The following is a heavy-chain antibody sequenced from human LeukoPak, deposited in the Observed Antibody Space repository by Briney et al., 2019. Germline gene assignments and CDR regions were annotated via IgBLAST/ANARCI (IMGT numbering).Heavy chain of an antibody. CDR1: GFTLSSYV. CDR3: AKGSANARPYYFDY. J-gene: IGHJ4*02. Sequence: GGSLRLSCAGSGFTLSSYVMSWVRQGPGKGLEWVAAITGGSDSTYHADSVKGRFTISRDNSKNTLFLQMNSLRAEDTAVYYCAKGSANARPYYFDYWGQGTLVTVSS. V-gene: IGHV3-23*01. D-gene: IGHD2-15*01. CDR2: ITGGSDST.